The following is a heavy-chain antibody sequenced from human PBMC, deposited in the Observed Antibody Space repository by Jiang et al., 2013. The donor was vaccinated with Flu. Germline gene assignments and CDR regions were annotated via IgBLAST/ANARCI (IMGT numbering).Heavy chain of an antibody. Sequence: CKASGYTFTSYYMHWVRQAPGQGLEWMGIINPSGGSTSYAQKFQGRVTMTRDTSTSTVYMELSSLRSEDTAVYYCARGVRKWELRGGNAFDIWGQGTMVTVSS. CDR2: INPSGGST. CDR3: ARGVRKWELRGGNAFDI. V-gene: IGHV1-46*01. J-gene: IGHJ3*02. D-gene: IGHD1-26*01. CDR1: GYTFTSYY.